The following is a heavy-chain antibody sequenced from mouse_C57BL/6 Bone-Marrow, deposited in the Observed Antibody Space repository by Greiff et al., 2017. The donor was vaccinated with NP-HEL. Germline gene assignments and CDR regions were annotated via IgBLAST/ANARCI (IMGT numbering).Heavy chain of an antibody. CDR2: IRSKSNNYAT. D-gene: IGHD3-2*02. Sequence: EVQLVESGGGLVQPKGSSKLSCAASGFSFNTYAMNWVRQAPGKGLEWVARIRSKSNNYATYYADSVKDRFTISRDDSESMLYLQMNNLKTEDTAMYYCVRHVTAQATRGAMDYWGQGTSVTVSS. J-gene: IGHJ4*01. CDR1: GFSFNTYA. V-gene: IGHV10-1*01. CDR3: VRHVTAQATRGAMDY.